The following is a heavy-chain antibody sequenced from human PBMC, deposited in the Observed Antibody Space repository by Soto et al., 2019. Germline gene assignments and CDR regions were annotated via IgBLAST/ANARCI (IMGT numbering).Heavy chain of an antibody. D-gene: IGHD6-6*01. CDR1: GYSFTSYW. CDR2: IYPGDSDT. Sequence: PGDSLKISCKGSGYSFTSYWIGWVCQMPGKGLEWMGIIYPGDSDTRYSPSFQGQVTISADKSISTAYLQWSSLKASDTAMYYCARHTKYSSSPRYFDYWGQGTLVTGSA. CDR3: ARHTKYSSSPRYFDY. J-gene: IGHJ4*02. V-gene: IGHV5-51*01.